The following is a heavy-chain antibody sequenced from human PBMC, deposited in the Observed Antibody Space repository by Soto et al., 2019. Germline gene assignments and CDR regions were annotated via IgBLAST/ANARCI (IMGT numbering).Heavy chain of an antibody. Sequence: PSQTLSLTCVISGDSVSIYSGAWNWIRQSPSRGLEWLGRTYYRSKWYYDYAESVKSRIIISVDTSKNQFSLQLNSVTPEDAVVYYCANHPGYSLDYWGQGIQVTVS. J-gene: IGHJ4*02. CDR1: GDSVSIYSGA. V-gene: IGHV6-1*01. CDR2: TYYRSKWYY. CDR3: ANHPGYSLDY. D-gene: IGHD5-12*01.